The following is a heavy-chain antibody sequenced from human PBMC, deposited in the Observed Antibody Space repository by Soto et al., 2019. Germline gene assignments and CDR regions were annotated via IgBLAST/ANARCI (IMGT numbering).Heavy chain of an antibody. CDR1: GGSISSYY. CDR3: ARRGRMDYDILTGYYRAGYYYGMDV. D-gene: IGHD3-9*01. CDR2: IYYSGST. V-gene: IGHV4-59*08. J-gene: IGHJ6*02. Sequence: SETLSLTCTVSGGSISSYYWSWIRQPPGKGLEWIGYIYYSGSTNYNPSLKSRVTISVDTSKNQFSLKLSSVTAADTAVYYCARRGRMDYDILTGYYRAGYYYGMDVWGQGTTVTVSS.